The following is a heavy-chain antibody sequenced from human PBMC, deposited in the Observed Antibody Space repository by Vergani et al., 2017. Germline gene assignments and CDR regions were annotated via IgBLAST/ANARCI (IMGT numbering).Heavy chain of an antibody. Sequence: VQLQESRPGLVKPSQTLSLTCTVSGGSISSGSYYWSWIRQPAGKGLEWIGRIYTSGSTNSNPSLKSRVTISVDTSNHQFYLKLSSVTAADTAVYYCARDLFAYCGGDCYSGWFDRWGQGTLVTVSS. J-gene: IGHJ5*02. D-gene: IGHD2-21*02. CDR3: ARDLFAYCGGDCYSGWFDR. CDR2: IYTSGST. CDR1: GGSISSGSYY. V-gene: IGHV4-61*02.